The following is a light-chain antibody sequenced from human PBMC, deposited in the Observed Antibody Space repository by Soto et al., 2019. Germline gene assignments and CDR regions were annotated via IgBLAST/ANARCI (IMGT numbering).Light chain of an antibody. CDR3: QSYDSSRGDVV. V-gene: IGLV1-40*01. Sequence: QSVLTQPHSVSGAPGQRVTISCTGSSSNIGSGYDVHWYQQLPGTAPKLLIYGNSNRPSGVPDRFSGSKSGTSASLAITGLQAEDEADYYCQSYDSSRGDVVFGGGTKLTVL. CDR1: SSNIGSGYD. CDR2: GNS. J-gene: IGLJ2*01.